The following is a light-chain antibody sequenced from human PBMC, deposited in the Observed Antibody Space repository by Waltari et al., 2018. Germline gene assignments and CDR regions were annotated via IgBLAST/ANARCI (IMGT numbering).Light chain of an antibody. J-gene: IGLJ1*01. V-gene: IGLV2-23*02. CDR2: EVS. CDR1: TSDVGSYNL. CDR3: CSYAGSSTPYV. Sequence: QSALTQPASASGSPGQSTTIPCTGTTSDVGSYNLVSWYRQHPGKAPKLLIYEVSKRPSGVSNRFSGSKSGNAASLTISGLQAEDEADYYCCSYAGSSTPYVFGTGTKVTVL.